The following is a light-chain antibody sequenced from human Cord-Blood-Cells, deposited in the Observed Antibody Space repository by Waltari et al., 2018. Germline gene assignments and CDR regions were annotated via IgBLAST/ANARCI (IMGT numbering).Light chain of an antibody. V-gene: IGLV2-23*01. Sequence: QSALTQPASVSGSPGQSITISCTGTSSDVGSYNLVSWYQQHPGKAPKLMIYEGSKRPSGVSNRFSCSKSGNTASLTISGLQAEDEADYYCCSYAGSSTYWVFGGGTKLTVL. CDR2: EGS. J-gene: IGLJ3*02. CDR3: CSYAGSSTYWV. CDR1: SSDVGSYNL.